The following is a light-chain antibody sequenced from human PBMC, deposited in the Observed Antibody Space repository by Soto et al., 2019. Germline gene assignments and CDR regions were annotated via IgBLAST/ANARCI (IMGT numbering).Light chain of an antibody. V-gene: IGLV1-40*01. CDR3: HSSHCRLSAGV. CDR2: GNR. J-gene: IGLJ3*02. Sequence: QSVLTQPPSVSGAPGQRVTISCTGSSSNIGAGYDVRWYQQLPGTAPKLLIYGNRNRPSGVPDRSSGSKSGTSASLAITGLHAEHDSDYYCHSSHCRLSAGVFRRGTKLTVL. CDR1: SSNIGAGYD.